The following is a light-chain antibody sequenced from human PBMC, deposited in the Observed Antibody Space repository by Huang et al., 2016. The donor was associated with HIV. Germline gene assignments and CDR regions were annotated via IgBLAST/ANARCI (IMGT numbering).Light chain of an antibody. Sequence: DIQMTQSPSSLSASIGDRVNITCRASRNIGSLLNWYQQKPGRAPKLLVFSTSTLESGVPSMFSGSGSGTDFTLTISSLQPKDFATYSCQQSYSSPRVTFGPGTTVDIK. CDR3: QQSYSSPRVT. CDR1: RNIGSL. V-gene: IGKV1-39*01. J-gene: IGKJ3*01. CDR2: STS.